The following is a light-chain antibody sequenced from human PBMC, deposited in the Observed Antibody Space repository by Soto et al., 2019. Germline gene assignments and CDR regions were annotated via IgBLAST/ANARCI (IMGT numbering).Light chain of an antibody. Sequence: QSVLTQPPSVSAAPGQKVTISCSGSTSNIGNNYVSWYQQLPGTAPQVLIYDNDKRPSGIPDRFSGSKSGTSATLDITGLQTGDEADYYCGTWDNSLSTGIFGGGTKVTVL. CDR2: DND. CDR3: GTWDNSLSTGI. V-gene: IGLV1-51*01. CDR1: TSNIGNNY. J-gene: IGLJ2*01.